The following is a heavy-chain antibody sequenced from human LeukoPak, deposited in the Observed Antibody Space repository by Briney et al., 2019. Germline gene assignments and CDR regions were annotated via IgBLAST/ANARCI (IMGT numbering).Heavy chain of an antibody. CDR3: ASGSVRGVISPLDY. V-gene: IGHV1-2*02. Sequence: HRASVKVPCKASGYTFTGYYMHWVRQAPGQGLEWMGWINPNSGGTNYAQKFQGRVTMTRDTSISTAYMELSRLRSDDTAVYYCASGSVRGVISPLDYWGQGTLVTVSS. J-gene: IGHJ4*02. CDR1: GYTFTGYY. D-gene: IGHD3-10*01. CDR2: INPNSGGT.